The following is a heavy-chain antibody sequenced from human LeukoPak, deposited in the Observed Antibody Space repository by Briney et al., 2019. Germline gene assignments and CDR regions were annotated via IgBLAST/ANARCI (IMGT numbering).Heavy chain of an antibody. J-gene: IGHJ4*02. CDR1: GFTFSTYA. CDR3: VRDFDY. CDR2: ISHDGGSK. Sequence: GGSLRLSCAASGFTFSTYAIHWVRQAPGKGLEWVSVISHDGGSKHYADSVKGRFTISRDNSKNTQYLQMNSLSVEDTAVYYCVRDFDYWGQGTLVTVSS. V-gene: IGHV3-30*04.